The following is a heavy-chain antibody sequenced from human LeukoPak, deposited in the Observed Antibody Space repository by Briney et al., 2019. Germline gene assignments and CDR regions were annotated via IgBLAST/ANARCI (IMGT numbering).Heavy chain of an antibody. Sequence: ASVKVSCKASGYTLTSYYMHWVRQAPGQGLEWVGIINPSGGSTTYAQKFQGRVTMTRDTSTSTVYMELSSLRSEDTAMYYCARAGPYCSGGSCYSRDPYYYYYGMDVWGQGTTVTVSS. CDR1: GYTLTSYY. V-gene: IGHV1-46*01. CDR3: ARAGPYCSGGSCYSRDPYYYYYGMDV. CDR2: INPSGGST. J-gene: IGHJ6*02. D-gene: IGHD2-15*01.